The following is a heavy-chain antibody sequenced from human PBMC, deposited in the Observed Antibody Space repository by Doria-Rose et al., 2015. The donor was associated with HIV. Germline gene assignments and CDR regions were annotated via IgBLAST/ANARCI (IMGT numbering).Heavy chain of an antibody. Sequence: QVQLVQSGPVLVKPTETLTLTCTVSGVSLSSPGMGVSWIRQPPGKALEWLANILSDDERSYKTSLKSRLTIPRGTSKSQVVLTMTGMDPVDTATYYCARIKSSRWYHKYYFDFWGQGTLVIVSA. CDR1: GVSLSSPGMG. CDR3: ARIKSSRWYHKYYFDF. V-gene: IGHV2-26*01. D-gene: IGHD6-13*01. J-gene: IGHJ4*02. CDR2: ILSDDER.